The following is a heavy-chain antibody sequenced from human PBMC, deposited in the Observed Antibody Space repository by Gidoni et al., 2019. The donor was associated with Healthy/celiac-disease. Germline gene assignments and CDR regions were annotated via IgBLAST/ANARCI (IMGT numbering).Heavy chain of an antibody. CDR2: ISGSGGRT. CDR1: VFPFSSYA. J-gene: IGHJ3*02. Sequence: EVQLLESGGGLVQPGGSLRLSCSASVFPFSSYAMSWVRQAPGKGLEWVSAISGSGGRTYYADSVKGRFTISRDNSKNTLYLQMNSLRAEDTAVYYCAKRDPEFILRIMVRGVLGAFDIWGQGTMVTVSS. CDR3: AKRDPEFILRIMVRGVLGAFDI. V-gene: IGHV3-23*01. D-gene: IGHD3-10*01.